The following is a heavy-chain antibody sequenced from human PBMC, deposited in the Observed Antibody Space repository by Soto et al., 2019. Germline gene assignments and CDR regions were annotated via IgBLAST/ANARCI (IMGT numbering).Heavy chain of an antibody. CDR2: ISSSSSTI. J-gene: IGHJ5*02. Sequence: GGSLRLSCAASGFTFSTYIMNWVRQAPGKGLEWVSDISSSSSTIYYADSVKGRFTISRDNAKNSLYLQMNSLRAEDTAVYYCARHPERIAEIGWFDPWGQGTLVTVSS. CDR3: ARHPERIAEIGWFDP. D-gene: IGHD6-13*01. V-gene: IGHV3-48*01. CDR1: GFTFSTYI.